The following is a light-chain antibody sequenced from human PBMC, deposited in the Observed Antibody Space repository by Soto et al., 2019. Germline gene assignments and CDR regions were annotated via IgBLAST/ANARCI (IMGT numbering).Light chain of an antibody. CDR2: KAS. CDR3: QQYNSYSQT. Sequence: DIQMTQSPSTLSASVGDRVTITCRASQSISSWLAWYQQKPGKAPKLRIYKASSVESGVPSRFSGSGSGTEFTLTISSLQPDDFATYYCQQYNSYSQTFGQGTKLEIK. J-gene: IGKJ2*01. CDR1: QSISSW. V-gene: IGKV1-5*03.